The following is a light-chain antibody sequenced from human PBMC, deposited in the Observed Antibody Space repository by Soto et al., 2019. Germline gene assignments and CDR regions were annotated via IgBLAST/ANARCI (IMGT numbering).Light chain of an antibody. CDR1: SSDVGGYNC. CDR3: SSYAGSNIPVV. Sequence: QSALTQPPSASGSPGQSVTISCTGTSSDVGGYNCVSWYQQHPGKAPKLMIYEVSKRPSGVPDRFSGSKSGNTACLTVSGLQAEDEADYYCSSYAGSNIPVVFGGGTKLTVL. CDR2: EVS. J-gene: IGLJ2*01. V-gene: IGLV2-8*01.